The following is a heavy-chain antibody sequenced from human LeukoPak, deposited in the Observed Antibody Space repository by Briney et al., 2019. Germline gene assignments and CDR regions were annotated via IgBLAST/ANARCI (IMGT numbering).Heavy chain of an antibody. D-gene: IGHD2-8*01. CDR1: GFTFSSYG. CDR3: AKDRCSNGVGCYYYYMDV. Sequence: GGTLRLSCAASGFTFSSYGMTWVRQAPGKGLEWVSTISGSGGSIYYADSVKGRFTISRDSSKNILYLQMNSLRAEDTAVYYCAKDRCSNGVGCYYYYMDVWGKGTTVTISS. V-gene: IGHV3-23*01. J-gene: IGHJ6*03. CDR2: ISGSGGSI.